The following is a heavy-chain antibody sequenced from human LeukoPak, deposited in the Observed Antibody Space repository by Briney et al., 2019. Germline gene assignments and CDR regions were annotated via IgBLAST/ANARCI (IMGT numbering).Heavy chain of an antibody. V-gene: IGHV4-59*01. CDR2: IYNSGSST. Sequence: SGTLSLTCTVSDGSISIYYWNWIRQPPVKGLEWIGYIYNSGSSTIYNPSLQSRVTLSVDMSKNQFSLRLSSMTAADTAVYFCVRDRELTYWGQGILVTVSS. J-gene: IGHJ4*02. CDR3: VRDRELTY. CDR1: DGSISIYY. D-gene: IGHD3-10*01.